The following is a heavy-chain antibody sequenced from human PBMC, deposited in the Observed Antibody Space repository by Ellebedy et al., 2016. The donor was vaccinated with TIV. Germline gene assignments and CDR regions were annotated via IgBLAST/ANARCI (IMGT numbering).Heavy chain of an antibody. D-gene: IGHD6-6*01. CDR2: LNPSTGGT. J-gene: IGHJ4*02. V-gene: IGHV1-46*01. CDR1: GYTFTTYY. Sequence: ASVKVSCKASGYTFTTYYIHWVRQAPGQGLEWVGTLNPSTGGTSYAQKFQGRVTMTRDTSISTAYMELSRLRSDDTAVYYCAINQQLGYWGQGTLVTVSS. CDR3: AINQQLGY.